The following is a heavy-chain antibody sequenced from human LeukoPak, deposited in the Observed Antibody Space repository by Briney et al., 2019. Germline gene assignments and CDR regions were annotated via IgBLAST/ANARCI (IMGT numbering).Heavy chain of an antibody. CDR3: TRSTNLEAFDI. V-gene: IGHV4-61*08. CDR1: GGSISSGGYY. J-gene: IGHJ3*02. D-gene: IGHD2-8*01. Sequence: NPSQTLSLTCTVSGGSISSGGYYWSWIRQPPGKGLEWIGYIYYSGSTNYNPSLKSRVTVSVDTSKNQCSLKLSSVTTADTAVYYCTRSTNLEAFDIWGQGTMVTVSS. CDR2: IYYSGST.